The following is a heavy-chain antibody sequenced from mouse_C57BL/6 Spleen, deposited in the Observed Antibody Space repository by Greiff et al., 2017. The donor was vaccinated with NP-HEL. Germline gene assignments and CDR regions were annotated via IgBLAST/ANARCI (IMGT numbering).Heavy chain of an antibody. Sequence: EVQLVESGGGLVKPGGSLKLSCAASGFTFSSYAMSWVRQTPEKRLEWVATISDGGSYTYYPDNVKGRFTISRDNAKNNLYLQMSHLKSEDTAMYYCAREGDYGSSPYAMDYWGQGTSVTVSS. D-gene: IGHD1-1*01. J-gene: IGHJ4*01. CDR2: ISDGGSYT. CDR1: GFTFSSYA. CDR3: AREGDYGSSPYAMDY. V-gene: IGHV5-4*01.